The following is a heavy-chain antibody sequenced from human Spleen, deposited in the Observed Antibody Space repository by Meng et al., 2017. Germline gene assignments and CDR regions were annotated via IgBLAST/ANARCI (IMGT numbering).Heavy chain of an antibody. CDR3: ARDHPVTAVAGTGIPFDY. CDR1: GGSFSGYY. Sequence: GSLRLSCAVYGGSFSGYYWSWIRQPPGKGLEWIGEINQSGSTNYNSSLKSRVTISVDTSKKQFSLRLSSVTAADTAVYYCARDHPVTAVAGTGIPFDYWGQGTLVTVSS. CDR2: INQSGST. J-gene: IGHJ4*02. D-gene: IGHD6-19*01. V-gene: IGHV4-34*01.